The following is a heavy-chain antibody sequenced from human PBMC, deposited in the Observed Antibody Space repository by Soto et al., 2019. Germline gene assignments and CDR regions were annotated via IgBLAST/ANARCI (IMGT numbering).Heavy chain of an antibody. V-gene: IGHV1-3*01. Sequence: QVQLVQSGAEVKKPGASVKAACKASGYTFTSYDMHWVRQAPGQRPEWMGWINAGNGNTKYSQKFQGRVTITRDISANKAYMELSSLTSEDTAIYYCATPYYYDSSGSFGFWGQGTRVTVSS. J-gene: IGHJ4*02. CDR3: ATPYYYDSSGSFGF. CDR2: INAGNGNT. D-gene: IGHD3-22*01. CDR1: GYTFTSYD.